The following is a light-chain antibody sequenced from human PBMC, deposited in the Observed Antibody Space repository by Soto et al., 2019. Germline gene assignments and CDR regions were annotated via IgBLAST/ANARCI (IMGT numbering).Light chain of an antibody. CDR1: QSVSSY. CDR3: SQRSDWPPS. CDR2: DAS. J-gene: IGKJ4*01. Sequence: EIVLKQSPATLSPSPGERATLSCRTSQSVSSYLAWYQQKPGQAPRLLIYDASNRATGIPARSSGRGSLRDFTLTISDRAPEDFAIYYCSQRSDWPPSFGGGTKVEI. V-gene: IGKV3-11*02.